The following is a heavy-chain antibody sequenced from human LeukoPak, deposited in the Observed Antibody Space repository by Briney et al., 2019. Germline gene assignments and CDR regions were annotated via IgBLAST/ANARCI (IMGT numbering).Heavy chain of an antibody. Sequence: GGSLRLSCAASGFTFSSYSMNWVRQAPGKGLEWVSSISSSSSYIYYADSVKGRFTISRDNAKNSLYLQMNSLRAEDTAVYYCAREYRGFGRNFDYWGQGTLVTVSS. CDR1: GFTFSSYS. CDR3: AREYRGFGRNFDY. J-gene: IGHJ4*02. D-gene: IGHD3-10*01. CDR2: ISSSSSYI. V-gene: IGHV3-21*01.